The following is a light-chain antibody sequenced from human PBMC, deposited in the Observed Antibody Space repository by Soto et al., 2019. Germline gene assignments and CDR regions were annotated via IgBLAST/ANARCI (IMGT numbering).Light chain of an antibody. CDR2: AAS. CDR3: KQSYSTQWT. Sequence: DIHMTQSPSTLSVSLGERVTITCRASQSISFWLAWYQQKPGKAPNLLIYAASSLQSGVPSRFSGAGSGTDFTLTIGNLHPEDFAIYYCKQSYSTQWTFGQGTKVDIK. V-gene: IGKV1-39*01. J-gene: IGKJ1*01. CDR1: QSISFW.